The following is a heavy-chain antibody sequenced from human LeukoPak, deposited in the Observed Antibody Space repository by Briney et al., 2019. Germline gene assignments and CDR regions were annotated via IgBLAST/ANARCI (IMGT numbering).Heavy chain of an antibody. D-gene: IGHD4-17*01. Sequence: KPSETLSLTCTVSGGSITSYYWSWVRQPPGKGLEWIGYIYYSGSNNYNPSLKSRVTMSVDRSKNQFSLMLTSVTAADTAVYYCAINYGDYLPDSWGQGTLVTVSS. J-gene: IGHJ4*02. CDR3: AINYGDYLPDS. V-gene: IGHV4-59*01. CDR2: IYYSGSN. CDR1: GGSITSYY.